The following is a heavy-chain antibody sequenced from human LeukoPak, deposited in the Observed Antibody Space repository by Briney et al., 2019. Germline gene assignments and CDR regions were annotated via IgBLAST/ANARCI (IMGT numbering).Heavy chain of an antibody. J-gene: IGHJ5*02. CDR1: GFTFSSYE. CDR2: ISSSGSTI. V-gene: IGHV3-48*03. CDR3: AREQKEDIVVVPAASFDP. D-gene: IGHD2-2*01. Sequence: PGGSLRLSCAASGFTFSSYEMNWVRQAPGKGPEWVSYISSSGSTIYYADSVKGRFTISRDNAKNSLYLQMNSLRAEDTAVYYCAREQKEDIVVVPAASFDPWGQGTLVTVSS.